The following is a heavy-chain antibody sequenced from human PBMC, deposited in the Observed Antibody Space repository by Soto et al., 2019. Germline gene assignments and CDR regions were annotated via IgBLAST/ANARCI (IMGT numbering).Heavy chain of an antibody. J-gene: IGHJ3*02. CDR1: GGSISNNNW. D-gene: IGHD3-10*01. V-gene: IGHV4-4*02. CDR2: IYRSGRT. CDR3: ARVAGGEGAFDI. Sequence: QVQLQESGPGLVKPSGTLSLTCAVSGGSISNNNWWSWVRQPPGKGLEWIGEIYRSGRTNYNPSLKSRVTMSIDKSKNQFSLKLNSVTAADTAVYYWARVAGGEGAFDIWGQGTMVTVSS.